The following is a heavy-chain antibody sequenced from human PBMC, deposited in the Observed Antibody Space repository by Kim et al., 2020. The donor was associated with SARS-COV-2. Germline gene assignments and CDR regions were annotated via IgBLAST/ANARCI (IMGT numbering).Heavy chain of an antibody. CDR1: GFTFSTFW. V-gene: IGHV3-74*01. J-gene: IGHJ3*02. Sequence: GGSLRLSCAASGFTFSTFWMHWVRQVPGKGLVWVSRINSDGSSTSYADSVKGRFSISRDNAKNMVCLQMNNLRADDTAVYHCASAPPGTRTAFDIWGQGT. CDR3: ASAPPGTRTAFDI. D-gene: IGHD6-13*01. CDR2: INSDGSST.